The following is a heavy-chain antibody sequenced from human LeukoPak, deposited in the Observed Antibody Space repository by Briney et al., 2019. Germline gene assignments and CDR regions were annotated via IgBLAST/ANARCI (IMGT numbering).Heavy chain of an antibody. Sequence: RSGGSLRLSCAASGFSFSNAWMSWVRQAPGKGLEWVGRIKSKTDGGTTDYAAPVKGRFTISRDDSKNTLYLQMNSLKTEDTAVYYCTTYCSSTSCYTDYYHYMDVWGKGTTVTVSS. CDR3: TTYCSSTSCYTDYYHYMDV. V-gene: IGHV3-15*01. J-gene: IGHJ6*03. CDR2: IKSKTDGGTT. CDR1: GFSFSNAW. D-gene: IGHD2-2*02.